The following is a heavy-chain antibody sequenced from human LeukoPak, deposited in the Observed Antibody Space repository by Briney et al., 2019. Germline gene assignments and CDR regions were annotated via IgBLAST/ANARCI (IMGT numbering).Heavy chain of an antibody. Sequence: SETLSLTCTVSGGSISSSSYYWGWIRQPPGKGLEWIGSIYYSGSTNYNPSLKSRVTISVDKSKNQFSLKLSSVTAADTAVYYCASTYYYDSSGYLDAFDIWGQGTMVTVSS. CDR2: IYYSGST. CDR3: ASTYYYDSSGYLDAFDI. J-gene: IGHJ3*02. V-gene: IGHV4-39*07. CDR1: GGSISSSSYY. D-gene: IGHD3-22*01.